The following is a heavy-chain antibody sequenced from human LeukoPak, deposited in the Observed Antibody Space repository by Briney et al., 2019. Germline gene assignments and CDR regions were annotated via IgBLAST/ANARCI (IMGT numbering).Heavy chain of an antibody. CDR1: GGSISSYY. CDR2: IYYSGST. CDR3: ARRDRLEPLDV. D-gene: IGHD1-1*01. J-gene: IGHJ6*02. V-gene: IGHV4-59*08. Sequence: SSESRTLTCTVSGGSISSYYWSWIRQPPGKGLEWIGCIYYSGSTNYNPSLKSRVTISVDTSKNQFSLKLSSVTAADTAVYYCARRDRLEPLDVSGQGTTVTVSS.